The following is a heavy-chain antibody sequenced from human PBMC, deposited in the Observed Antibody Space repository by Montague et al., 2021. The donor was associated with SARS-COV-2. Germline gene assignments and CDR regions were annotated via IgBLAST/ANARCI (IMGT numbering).Heavy chain of an antibody. J-gene: IGHJ5*02. CDR1: GVSISSYY. CDR2: IYYTGST. CDR3: ARGVASSEGNWFDP. V-gene: IGHV4-59*01. Sequence: SETLFLTCTVSGVSISSYYWIWIRQPPGKGLEWIGYIYYTGSTNYNPSLKSRVTISVDTSKNQFSLKLSSVTAADTAVYYCARGVASSEGNWFDPWGQGTLVTVSS. D-gene: IGHD6-13*01.